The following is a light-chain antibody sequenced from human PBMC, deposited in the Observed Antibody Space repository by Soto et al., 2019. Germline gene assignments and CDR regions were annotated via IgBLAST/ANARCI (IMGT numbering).Light chain of an antibody. Sequence: QSALTQPVSVSGSPGQSVTISCTGTSSDIGSYKHVSWYQQYPGKAPKLMIYEVSDRPSGVSNRFSGSKSGNTASLTIFGLQAEDEADYYCSSYASGRSYVFGTGTKVTVL. CDR1: SSDIGSYKH. CDR3: SSYASGRSYV. V-gene: IGLV2-14*03. J-gene: IGLJ1*01. CDR2: EVS.